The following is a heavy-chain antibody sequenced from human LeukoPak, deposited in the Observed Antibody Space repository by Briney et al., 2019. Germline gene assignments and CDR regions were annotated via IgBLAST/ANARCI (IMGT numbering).Heavy chain of an antibody. CDR1: GGSISSSSYY. D-gene: IGHD3-3*01. V-gene: IGHV4-39*07. CDR3: SRSGYYITTFDY. Sequence: SETLSLTCTVSGGSISSSSYYWGWIRQPPGKGLEWIGSIYYSGSTYYNPSLKSRVTISVDTSKNQFSLKLSSVTAADTAVYYCSRSGYYITTFDYWGQGTLVTVSS. J-gene: IGHJ4*02. CDR2: IYYSGST.